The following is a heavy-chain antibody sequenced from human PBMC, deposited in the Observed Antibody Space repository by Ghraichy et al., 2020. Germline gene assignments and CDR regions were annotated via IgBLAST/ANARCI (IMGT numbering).Heavy chain of an antibody. CDR2: TYYRSKWYN. V-gene: IGHV6-1*01. Sequence: SQTLSLTCAISGDSVSSNSAAWNWIRQSPSRGLEWLGRTYYRSKWYNDYAVSVKSRISINPDTSKNQFSLQLNSVTPEDTAVYYCARDHNSPQTTVVTPGSYYYGMDVWGPGTTVTVSS. CDR1: GDSVSSNSAA. CDR3: ARDHNSPQTTVVTPGSYYYGMDV. J-gene: IGHJ6*02. D-gene: IGHD4-23*01.